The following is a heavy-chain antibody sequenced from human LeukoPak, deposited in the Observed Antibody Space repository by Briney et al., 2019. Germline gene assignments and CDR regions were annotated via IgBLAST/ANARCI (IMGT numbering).Heavy chain of an antibody. D-gene: IGHD2-15*01. V-gene: IGHV3-21*01. J-gene: IGHJ5*01. CDR3: ARDSTRVYCSRFTCYPNWLVL. CDR2: ISSSSGYI. CDR1: GFTFSSYS. Sequence: GGSLRLSCAASGFTFSSYSMNWVRQAPGKGLEWVSSISSSSGYIYYADSVKGRFTISRDNAKNSLYLQMNSLRAEDTAVYSCARDSTRVYCSRFTCYPNWLVLWRQARQVSASS.